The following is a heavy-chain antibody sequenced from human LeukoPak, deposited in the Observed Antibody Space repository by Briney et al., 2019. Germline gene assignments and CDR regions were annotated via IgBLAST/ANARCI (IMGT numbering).Heavy chain of an antibody. D-gene: IGHD3-10*01. CDR3: TGSFGELSFSAH. V-gene: IGHV3-49*04. Sequence: PGGSLRLSCTASGFTFGDYGMSWVRQAPEKGLEWVGFIRSKAYGGTTEYAASVKGRFTISRDDSKSIAYLQVNSLKTEDTAVYYCTGSFGELSFSAHWGQGTLVTVSS. J-gene: IGHJ4*02. CDR1: GFTFGDYG. CDR2: IRSKAYGGTT.